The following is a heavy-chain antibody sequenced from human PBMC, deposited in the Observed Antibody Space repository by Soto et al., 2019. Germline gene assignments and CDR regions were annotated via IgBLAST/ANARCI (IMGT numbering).Heavy chain of an antibody. CDR1: SFSISSGYY. V-gene: IGHV4-38-2*01. J-gene: IGHJ4*02. D-gene: IGHD4-17*01. CDR2: IYHSGTT. CDR3: ARQRTTVVTQAYFDH. Sequence: SETLSLTCAVSSFSISSGYYWGWVRQPPGKGLEWIGSIYHSGTTNYSPSLKSRVTISIDTSKNQFSLTLNSVTAADAAVYYCARQRTTVVTQAYFDHWGQGTLVTVSS.